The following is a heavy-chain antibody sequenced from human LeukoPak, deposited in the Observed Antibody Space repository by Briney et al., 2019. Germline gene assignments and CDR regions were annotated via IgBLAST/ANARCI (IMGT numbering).Heavy chain of an antibody. CDR1: GFTVSSNY. CDR3: ARSGAVTVPFDY. CDR2: IYHSGST. V-gene: IGHV4-38-2*01. J-gene: IGHJ4*02. D-gene: IGHD2-15*01. Sequence: GSLRLSCAASGFTVSSNYMSWVRQAPGKGLEWIGSIYHSGSTYYNPSLKSRVTISVDTSKNQFSLKLSSVTAADTAVYYCARSGAVTVPFDYWGQGTLVTVSS.